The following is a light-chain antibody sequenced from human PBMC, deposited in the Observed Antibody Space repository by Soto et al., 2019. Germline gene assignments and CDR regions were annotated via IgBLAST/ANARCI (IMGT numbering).Light chain of an antibody. J-gene: IGLJ1*01. CDR1: SSNIGSNT. V-gene: IGLV1-44*01. CDR2: SNN. Sequence: VLTPPPSASGTPGQRVTSSCCGSSSNIGSNTVNWYQQLPGTAPKLLIYSNNQRPSGVPDRFSGSKSGTSASLAISGLQSEDDADYQCEAWDDRLNGSVFATGPKATV. CDR3: EAWDDRLNGSV.